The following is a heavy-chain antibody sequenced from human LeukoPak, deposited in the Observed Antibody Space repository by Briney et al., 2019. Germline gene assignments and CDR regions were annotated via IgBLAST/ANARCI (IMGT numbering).Heavy chain of an antibody. CDR2: IYYSGST. CDR3: ARVPTVTFFDY. D-gene: IGHD4-17*01. CDR1: GGSISSSSYY. Sequence: TSETLSLTCTVSGGSISSSSYYWGWIRQPPGRGLEWIVSIYYSGSTYYNPSLKSRVTISVDTSKNQFSLKLSSVTAADTAVYYCARVPTVTFFDYWGQGTLVTVSS. J-gene: IGHJ4*02. V-gene: IGHV4-39*01.